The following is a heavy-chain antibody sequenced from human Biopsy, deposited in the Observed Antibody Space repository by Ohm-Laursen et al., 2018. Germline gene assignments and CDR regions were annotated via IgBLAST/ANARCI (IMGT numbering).Heavy chain of an antibody. J-gene: IGHJ6*02. CDR2: IKQDGSED. V-gene: IGHV3-7*01. CDR3: VRGRSMDV. CDR1: GFTFSSSW. Sequence: GSLRLSCSASGFTFSSSWMTWVRQAPGKGPEWVAMIKQDGSEDYYVDSVKGRFTISRDNAQKSLDLQLNSLRAEDTAVYYCVRGRSMDVWGQGTTVTVPS.